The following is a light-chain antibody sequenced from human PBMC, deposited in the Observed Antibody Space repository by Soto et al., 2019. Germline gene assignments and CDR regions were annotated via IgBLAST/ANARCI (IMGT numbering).Light chain of an antibody. CDR1: QSVSSN. CDR3: QQYNNWPRT. J-gene: IGKJ1*01. Sequence: EIVMTQSPATLSVSPKERETLSCRASQSVSSNLAWYQQKPGQAPRLLIYGASTRATGIPARFSGSGSGTEFTLTISSLQSEDFAVYYCQQYNNWPRTFGQGTKV. CDR2: GAS. V-gene: IGKV3-15*01.